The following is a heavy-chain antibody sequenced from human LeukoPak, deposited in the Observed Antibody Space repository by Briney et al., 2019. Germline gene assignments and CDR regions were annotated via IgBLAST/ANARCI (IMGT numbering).Heavy chain of an antibody. J-gene: IGHJ5*02. D-gene: IGHD6-13*01. CDR1: GGSISGYY. CDR3: ARQASSSWYGDWFDP. CDR2: MFYSGST. Sequence: PSETLSLTCTVSGGSISGYYWSWIRHPPGKGLGWIGYMFYSGSTNYNPSLKSRVTISVDTSRNQVSLKLNSVTAADTAVYYCARQASSSWYGDWFDPWGQGILVTVSS. V-gene: IGHV4-59*08.